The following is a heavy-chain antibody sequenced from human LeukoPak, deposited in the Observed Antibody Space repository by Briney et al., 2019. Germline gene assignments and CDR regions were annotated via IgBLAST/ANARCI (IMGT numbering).Heavy chain of an antibody. D-gene: IGHD6-13*01. V-gene: IGHV5-51*01. J-gene: IGHJ4*02. CDR3: ARRPFIAAAGTGYYFDY. Sequence: GESLKISCQGSGYSFSTYWIGWVRQMPGKGLEWMGIIYPGDSDTTYSPSFQGQVTISADKSISTAYLQWSSLKASDTAMYYCARRPFIAAAGTGYYFDYWGQGTLVTVSS. CDR2: IYPGDSDT. CDR1: GYSFSTYW.